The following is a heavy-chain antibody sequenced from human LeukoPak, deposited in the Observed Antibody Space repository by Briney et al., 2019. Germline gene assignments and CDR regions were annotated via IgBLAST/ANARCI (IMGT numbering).Heavy chain of an antibody. J-gene: IGHJ4*02. D-gene: IGHD3-10*01. Sequence: GGSLRLSCAASGFTFSSYAMSWVRQAPGKGLEWVSGITSSGGTTYYADSVTGRLTISRDNSRSTLYLQMNSLRAEDTAVYYCATYGSGSYYRKAFDYWGQGTLVTVSS. CDR1: GFTFSSYA. CDR2: ITSSGGTT. V-gene: IGHV3-23*01. CDR3: ATYGSGSYYRKAFDY.